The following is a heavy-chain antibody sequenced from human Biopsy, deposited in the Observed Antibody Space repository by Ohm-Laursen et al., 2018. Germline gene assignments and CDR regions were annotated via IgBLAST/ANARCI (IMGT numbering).Heavy chain of an antibody. D-gene: IGHD2-21*02. Sequence: SLTLSLTSTVSGCSICSIYWIWLRPPPGQGLEWIVYIYYSRTTYSSSSLKSRTTITIDKSKNQFFLKLSSVTDEDAAVYYCARDDAVTVVRGLDYWGQGTLVTVS. CDR1: GCSICSIY. V-gene: IGHV4-59*01. CDR3: ARDDAVTVVRGLDY. CDR2: IYYSRTT. J-gene: IGHJ4*02.